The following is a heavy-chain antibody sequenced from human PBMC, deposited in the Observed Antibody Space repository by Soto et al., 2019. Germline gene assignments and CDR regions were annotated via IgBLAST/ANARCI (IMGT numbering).Heavy chain of an antibody. CDR1: GFTFSSYG. V-gene: IGHV3-33*01. D-gene: IGHD6-19*01. Sequence: VQLVESGGGVVQPGRSLRLSCAASGFTFSSYGMHWVRQAPGKGLEWVAVIWYDGSNKYYADSVKGRFTISRDNSKNTLYLQMNSLRAEDTAVYYCARDSISGGSIAVAGLDYWGQGTLVTVSS. CDR2: IWYDGSNK. CDR3: ARDSISGGSIAVAGLDY. J-gene: IGHJ4*02.